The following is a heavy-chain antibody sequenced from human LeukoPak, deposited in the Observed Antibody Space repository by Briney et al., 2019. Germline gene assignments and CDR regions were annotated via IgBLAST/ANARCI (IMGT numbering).Heavy chain of an antibody. CDR1: GGPLSSSSYY. J-gene: IGHJ5*01. Sequence: WVTLSLICTVSGGPLSSSSYYWGWVRQPPGTGLEWIGRLYYSGSTYYNPSLKSRVTISVDTSENQFALKLSSVTAADTAVYYCARHGLRYCSSTSCYPLNWFDSWGHGTLVTVSS. V-gene: IGHV4-39*01. CDR2: LYYSGST. CDR3: ARHGLRYCSSTSCYPLNWFDS. D-gene: IGHD2-2*01.